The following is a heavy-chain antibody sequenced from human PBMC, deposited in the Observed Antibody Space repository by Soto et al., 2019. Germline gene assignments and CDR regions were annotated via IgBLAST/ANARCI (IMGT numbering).Heavy chain of an antibody. CDR3: ARGRGPYYYDSSGPAGGGAFDI. Sequence: QVQLQESGPGLVKPSQTLSLTCTVSGGSISSGDYYWSWIRQPPGKGLEWIGYIYYSGSTYYNPSLKSRVTISVDTSKNQFPLKLSSVTAADTAVYYCARGRGPYYYDSSGPAGGGAFDIWGQGTMVTVSS. V-gene: IGHV4-30-4*01. CDR1: GGSISSGDYY. CDR2: IYYSGST. D-gene: IGHD3-22*01. J-gene: IGHJ3*02.